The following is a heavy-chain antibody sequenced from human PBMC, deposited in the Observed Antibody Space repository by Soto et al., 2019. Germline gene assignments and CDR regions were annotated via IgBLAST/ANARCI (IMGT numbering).Heavy chain of an antibody. V-gene: IGHV4-4*02. CDR2: IYHSGST. CDR3: ARSHSGSYYPSSDYFDY. J-gene: IGHJ4*02. D-gene: IGHD1-26*01. Sequence: SETLSLTCAVSGGSISSSNWWSWVRQPPGKGLEWIGEIYHSGSTNYNPSLKSRVTISVDKSKNQFSLKLSSVTAADTAVYYCARSHSGSYYPSSDYFDYWGQGTLVTVSS. CDR1: GGSISSSNW.